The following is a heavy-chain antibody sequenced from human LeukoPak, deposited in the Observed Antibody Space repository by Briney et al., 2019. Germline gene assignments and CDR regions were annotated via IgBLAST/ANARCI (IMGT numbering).Heavy chain of an antibody. J-gene: IGHJ4*02. CDR1: GGSFSGYY. Sequence: SETLSLTCAVYGGSFSGYYWSWIRQPPGKGLEWIGEINHSGSTNYNPSLKSRVTISVDTSKNQFSLKLSSVTAADTAVYCCARGSGGYYDRWGQGTLVTVSS. CDR3: ARGSGGYYDR. V-gene: IGHV4-34*01. CDR2: INHSGST. D-gene: IGHD3-22*01.